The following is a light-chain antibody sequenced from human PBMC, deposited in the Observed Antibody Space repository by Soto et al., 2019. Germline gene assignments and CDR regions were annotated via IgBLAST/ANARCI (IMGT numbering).Light chain of an antibody. CDR1: QTISSN. CDR2: GAS. CDR3: QQYHNWPPQYT. J-gene: IGKJ2*01. Sequence: EIVMTQSPATLSVSPGKRATLSCRASQTISSNLAWYQQKPGQAPRLLIHGASTRAAGVPARFSGSGSGTEFTLTITSLQSEDFAVYYCQQYHNWPPQYTFGQGTQLQIK. V-gene: IGKV3-15*01.